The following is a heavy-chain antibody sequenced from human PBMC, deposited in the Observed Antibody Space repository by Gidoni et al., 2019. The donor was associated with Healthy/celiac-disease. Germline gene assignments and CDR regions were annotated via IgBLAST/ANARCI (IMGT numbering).Heavy chain of an antibody. D-gene: IGHD3-16*01. CDR3: TRDRGIMITFGGAPFDY. J-gene: IGHJ4*02. CDR2: IRSKAYGGTT. Sequence: EVQLVESGGGLVQPGRSLRLSCTASGFTFGDYAMSWVRQAPGKGLGWVVFIRSKAYGGTTEYAASVKGRFTSSRDDSKSIAYLQMNSLKTEDTAVYYCTRDRGIMITFGGAPFDYWGQGTLVTVSS. V-gene: IGHV3-49*04. CDR1: GFTFGDYA.